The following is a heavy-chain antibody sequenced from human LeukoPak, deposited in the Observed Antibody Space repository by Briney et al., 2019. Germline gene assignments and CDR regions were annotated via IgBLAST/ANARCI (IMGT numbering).Heavy chain of an antibody. CDR1: GYTFTSYG. D-gene: IGHD2-2*01. Sequence: GASVKVSCKASGYTFTSYGISWLRQAPGQGREWRGWISAYNGNTNYAQKLQVRVTMTTDTSTSTAYMELRSLRSDDTAVYYCARGYCSSASCYRVDSFRPRLDYWGQGTLVTVSS. V-gene: IGHV1-18*01. J-gene: IGHJ4*02. CDR2: ISAYNGNT. CDR3: ARGYCSSASCYRVDSFRPRLDY.